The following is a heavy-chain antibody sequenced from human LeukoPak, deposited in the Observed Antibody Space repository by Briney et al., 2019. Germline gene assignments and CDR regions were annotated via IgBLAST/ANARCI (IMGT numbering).Heavy chain of an antibody. CDR1: GFTFSSYG. V-gene: IGHV3-33*01. Sequence: GGSLRLSCAASGFTFSSYGMHWVRQAPGEGLEWVAVIWYDGSNKYYADSVKGRFTISRDNSKNTLYLQMNSLRAEDTAVYYCARDLYCSGGSCYDNYFDYWGQGTLVTVSS. D-gene: IGHD2-15*01. CDR3: ARDLYCSGGSCYDNYFDY. CDR2: IWYDGSNK. J-gene: IGHJ4*02.